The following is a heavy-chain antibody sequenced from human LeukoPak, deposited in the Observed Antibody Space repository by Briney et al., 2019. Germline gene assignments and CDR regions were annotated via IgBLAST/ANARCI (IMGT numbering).Heavy chain of an antibody. Sequence: PSETLSLTCAVSNYSVSNAYYWGWIRQPPGKGLEWIATIYHSGSTFYNPSLKSRVTISIDTSKNQFSLKLSSVTAADTAVYYCAREPVAADYWGQGTLVTVSS. CDR2: IYHSGST. J-gene: IGHJ4*02. CDR1: NYSVSNAYY. V-gene: IGHV4-38-2*02. CDR3: AREPVAADY. D-gene: IGHD6-13*01.